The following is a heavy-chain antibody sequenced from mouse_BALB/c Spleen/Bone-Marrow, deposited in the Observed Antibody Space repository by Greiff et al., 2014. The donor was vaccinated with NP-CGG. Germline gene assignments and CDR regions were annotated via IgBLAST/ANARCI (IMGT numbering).Heavy chain of an antibody. J-gene: IGHJ1*01. CDR3: ARHESYGNYLYFDV. CDR2: FYPVGVVL. Sequence: QVQLQQSXAGLVKPGASVKXXCKASGYTFTEYIIHWVKQRSGQGLEWIGWFYPVGVVLRFRVSIRVSATLAADKSSSTVYMELSRLTSEDSAVYFCARHESYGNYLYFDVWGAGTTVTVSS. V-gene: IGHV1-62-2*01. D-gene: IGHD2-10*02. CDR1: GYTFTEYI.